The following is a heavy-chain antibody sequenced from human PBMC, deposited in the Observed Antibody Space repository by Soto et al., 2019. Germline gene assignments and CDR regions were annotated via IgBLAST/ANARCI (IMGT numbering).Heavy chain of an antibody. D-gene: IGHD6-6*01. CDR2: IYSSGST. J-gene: IGHJ5*02. Sequence: QVQLQESGPRLVKPSQTLSLSCAVSGGSIISASYSWNWIRQSPGRGLEWIGHIYSSGSTYYNPSLKSRVSISVDTSNNQFSLKLTSVTAADTAVYFCAREDAARIERWFDAWGQGTPVTVSS. CDR1: GGSIISASYS. CDR3: AREDAARIERWFDA. V-gene: IGHV4-31*11.